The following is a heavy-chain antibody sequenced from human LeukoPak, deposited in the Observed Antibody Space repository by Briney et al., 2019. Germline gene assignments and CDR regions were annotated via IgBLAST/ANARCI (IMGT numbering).Heavy chain of an antibody. Sequence: SGTLSLTCTVSGGSISSYYGRWIRQPPGKGLEWIGYIYYSGSTNYNPSLKSRVTISVDTSKNQFSLKLSSVTAADTAVYYCARQPLNYYDSSGYYPGYLQHWGQGTLVTVSS. J-gene: IGHJ1*01. CDR1: GGSISSYY. D-gene: IGHD3-22*01. CDR3: ARQPLNYYDSSGYYPGYLQH. CDR2: IYYSGST. V-gene: IGHV4-59*08.